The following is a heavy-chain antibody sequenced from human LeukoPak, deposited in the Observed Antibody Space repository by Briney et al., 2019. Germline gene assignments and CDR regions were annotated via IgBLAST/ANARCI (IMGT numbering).Heavy chain of an antibody. CDR2: IHPNSGDT. J-gene: IGHJ4*02. CDR1: GYPFTGYY. CDR3: ARANPLYCSSTTCLFDY. Sequence: ASVKVSCKASGYPFTGYYMHWVRQAPGQGFEWMGDIHPNSGDTNYAQKFQGRVTMTRDTSISTAHMELSRLRSDDTAVYYCARANPLYCSSTTCLFDYWGQGTLVTVSS. V-gene: IGHV1-2*02. D-gene: IGHD2-2*01.